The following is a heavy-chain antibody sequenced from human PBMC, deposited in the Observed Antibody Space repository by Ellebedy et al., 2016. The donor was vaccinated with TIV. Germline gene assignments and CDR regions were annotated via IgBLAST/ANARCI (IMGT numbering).Heavy chain of an antibody. D-gene: IGHD6-19*01. CDR2: ISTHNGDT. Sequence: ASVKVSXKASGYTFTSNDIHWVRQGPGGGLEWMGWISTHNGDTNYAQKLQGRVTMTTDSSTSTVYMELRGLRSDDTATYFCAGYSSGWFLFWGQGTLVTVSS. CDR3: AGYSSGWFLF. V-gene: IGHV1-18*04. CDR1: GYTFTSND. J-gene: IGHJ4*02.